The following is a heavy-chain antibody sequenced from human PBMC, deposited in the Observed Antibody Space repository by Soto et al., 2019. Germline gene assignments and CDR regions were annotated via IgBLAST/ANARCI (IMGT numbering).Heavy chain of an antibody. J-gene: IGHJ4*02. Sequence: GGSLRLSCAASGFTFSSYAMSWVRQAPGKGLEWVSAISGSGGSTYYADSVKGRFTISRDNSKNTLYLQMNSLRAEDTAVYYCAKASYYYDSSGPSYFDYWGQGTLVTISS. D-gene: IGHD3-22*01. V-gene: IGHV3-23*01. CDR3: AKASYYYDSSGPSYFDY. CDR1: GFTFSSYA. CDR2: ISGSGGST.